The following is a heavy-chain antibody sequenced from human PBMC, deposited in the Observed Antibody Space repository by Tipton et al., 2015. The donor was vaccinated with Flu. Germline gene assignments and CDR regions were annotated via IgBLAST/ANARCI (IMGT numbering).Heavy chain of an antibody. CDR2: ISYSGTT. D-gene: IGHD1-1*01. V-gene: IGHV4-39*07. CDR1: GGSISSSDYY. J-gene: IGHJ6*02. CDR3: ARDLWNDRRAYYYYGVDV. Sequence: LRLSCTVSGGSISSSDYYWGWIRQPPGKGLEWIGSISYSGTTYYNPSLKSRVTISVDSSKNEFSLTLASLTAADTAVYYCARDLWNDRRAYYYYGVDVWGQGTTVTFSS.